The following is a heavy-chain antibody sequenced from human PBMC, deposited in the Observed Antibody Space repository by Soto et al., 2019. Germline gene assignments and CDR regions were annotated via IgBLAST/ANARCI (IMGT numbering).Heavy chain of an antibody. CDR3: ARDYRVPSAGAMDV. V-gene: IGHV4-30-4*01. D-gene: IGHD3-16*02. J-gene: IGHJ6*02. CDR2: IYYSGST. CDR1: GGSINSGDYH. Sequence: TLSLTCTVSGGSINSGDYHWSWIRQSPGKGLEWIGAIYYSGSTYYNPSLKSRIRISVDTSKNQFSLKVNSVTAADTAVYYGARDYRVPSAGAMDVWDQGTTVTVSS.